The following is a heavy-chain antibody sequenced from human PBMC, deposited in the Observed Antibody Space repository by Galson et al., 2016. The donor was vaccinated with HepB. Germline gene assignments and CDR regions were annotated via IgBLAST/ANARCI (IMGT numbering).Heavy chain of an antibody. Sequence: SETLSLTCTVSGGFLSSDSWSWIRQPPGKGLEWIGYINQAGTTRYNPSLRSRVTISFDTPNNQFSLRVDSVTAADTAVYYCARGPAYSGYDFSYYFDHWGQGTLATVSS. CDR2: INQAGTT. CDR3: ARGPAYSGYDFSYYFDH. CDR1: GGFLSSDS. D-gene: IGHD5-12*01. J-gene: IGHJ4*02. V-gene: IGHV4-59*01.